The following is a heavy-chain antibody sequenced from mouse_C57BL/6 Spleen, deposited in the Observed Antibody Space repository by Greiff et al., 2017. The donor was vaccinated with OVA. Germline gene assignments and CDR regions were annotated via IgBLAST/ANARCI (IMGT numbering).Heavy chain of an antibody. CDR3: ARGITVVATGFDY. CDR2: ISSGSSTI. V-gene: IGHV5-17*01. J-gene: IGHJ2*01. Sequence: EVMLVESGGGLVKPGGSLKLSCAASGFTFSDYGMHWVRQAPEKGLEWVAYISSGSSTIYYADTVKGRFTISRDNAKNTLFLQMTSLRSEDTAMYYCARGITVVATGFDYWGQGTTLTVSS. CDR1: GFTFSDYG. D-gene: IGHD1-1*01.